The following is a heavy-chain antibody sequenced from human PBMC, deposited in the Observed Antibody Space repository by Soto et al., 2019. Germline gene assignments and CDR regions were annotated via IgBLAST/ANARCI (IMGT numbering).Heavy chain of an antibody. CDR1: GFSLSTRGVG. CDR3: AHRPRGFTYFFDY. J-gene: IGHJ4*02. Sequence: QITLNESGPTLVKPTQTLTLTCTFSGFSLSTRGVGVGWIRQPPGKALEWLALLYWDDDERYSPSLMSRLTITKDTSKTQVFLTMTHMDPVDTATYYCAHRPRGFTYFFDYWGQGTLVTVSS. V-gene: IGHV2-5*02. CDR2: LYWDDDE.